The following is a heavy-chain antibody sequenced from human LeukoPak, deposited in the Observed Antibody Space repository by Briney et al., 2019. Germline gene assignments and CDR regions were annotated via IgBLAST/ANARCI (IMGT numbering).Heavy chain of an antibody. CDR2: IYPGDSDT. D-gene: IGHD3-22*01. CDR3: ARLRSYYDSSGCYWDY. CDR1: GYSFTSYW. J-gene: IGHJ4*02. Sequence: GESLKISCKGSGYSFTSYWIGWVRQMPGKGLEWMGIIYPGDSDTRYSPSFQGQVTISADKSISTAYLQWSSLKASDTAMYYCARLRSYYDSSGCYWDYWGQGTLVTVSS. V-gene: IGHV5-51*01.